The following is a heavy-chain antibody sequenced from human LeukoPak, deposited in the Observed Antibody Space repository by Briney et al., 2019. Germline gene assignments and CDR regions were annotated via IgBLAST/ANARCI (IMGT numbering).Heavy chain of an antibody. CDR1: GFTFSSYW. CDR2: IKQDGSEK. J-gene: IGHJ1*01. Sequence: GGSLRLSCAASGFTFSSYWMSWVRQAPGKGLEWVANIKQDGSEKYYVDSVKGRFTISRDNAKNSLYLQMNSLRAEDTAVYYCARVVAVPAASAEYFQHWGQGTLVTVSS. D-gene: IGHD2-2*01. V-gene: IGHV3-7*03. CDR3: ARVVAVPAASAEYFQH.